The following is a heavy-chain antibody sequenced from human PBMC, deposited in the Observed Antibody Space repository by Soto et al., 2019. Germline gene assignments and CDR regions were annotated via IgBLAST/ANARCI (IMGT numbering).Heavy chain of an antibody. Sequence: ASVKVSCKAPGGTLSTYAMSWVRQAPGQGLEWMGGIVPVFATPTYAQRFQGRVTITADESTNTAYMELSSLRSEDTAVYYCARHSGPQFYYYAMDVWGQGTTVTVSS. V-gene: IGHV1-69*13. D-gene: IGHD2-8*02. CDR2: IVPVFATP. CDR1: GGTLSTYA. CDR3: ARHSGPQFYYYAMDV. J-gene: IGHJ6*02.